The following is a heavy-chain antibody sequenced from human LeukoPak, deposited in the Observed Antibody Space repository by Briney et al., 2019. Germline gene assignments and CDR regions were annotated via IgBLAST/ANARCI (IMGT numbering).Heavy chain of an antibody. V-gene: IGHV4-31*03. D-gene: IGHD4-11*01. Sequence: SETLSLTCTVSSGSITSGGYYWNWIRQHPGKGLEWIGYIYDSGSTFYNPSLKSRVTMAVDTSQNQFSLKLSSVTAADTAVYYCARAPKGMTTVRYYYYYYMDVWGKGTTVTVSS. CDR1: SGSITSGGYY. J-gene: IGHJ6*03. CDR3: ARAPKGMTTVRYYYYYYMDV. CDR2: IYDSGST.